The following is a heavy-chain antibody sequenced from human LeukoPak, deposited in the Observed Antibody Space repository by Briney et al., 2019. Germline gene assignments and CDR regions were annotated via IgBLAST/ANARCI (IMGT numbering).Heavy chain of an antibody. J-gene: IGHJ4*02. Sequence: PGGSLRLSCAASGFTFSSYSMNWVRQAPGKGLEWVSSISSDSSYIYYADSMKGRFTISRDNARNSLYPQMNSLRAEDTAVYYCARDYSGYSNYWGQGTLVTVSS. D-gene: IGHD4-11*01. V-gene: IGHV3-21*01. CDR3: ARDYSGYSNY. CDR1: GFTFSSYS. CDR2: ISSDSSYI.